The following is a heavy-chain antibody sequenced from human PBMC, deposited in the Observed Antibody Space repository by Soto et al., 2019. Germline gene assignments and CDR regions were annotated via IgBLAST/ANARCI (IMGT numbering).Heavy chain of an antibody. D-gene: IGHD2-21*02. V-gene: IGHV4-59*01. CDR3: ASVLLSMVTLRWNWFGA. Sequence: SETLSLTCTVSGGSISSYYWSWIRQPPGKGLEWIGYIYYSGSTNYNPSLKSRVTISVDTSKNQFSLKLSSVTAADTAVYYCASVLLSMVTLRWNWFGAWGQGTLVTVSS. CDR1: GGSISSYY. CDR2: IYYSGST. J-gene: IGHJ5*02.